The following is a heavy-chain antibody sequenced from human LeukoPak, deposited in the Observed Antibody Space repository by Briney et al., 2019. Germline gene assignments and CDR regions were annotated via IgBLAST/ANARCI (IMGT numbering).Heavy chain of an antibody. CDR3: GRHRSGSGTYFIDY. Sequence: PGGSLRLSCVVSGFTFSSYSMIWVRQAPGKGLQWVANMKKDGSETNYVDSVKGRFTISRDNAKNSLYPQMDSLRAEVTAVYYCGRHRSGSGTYFIDYWGQGTLVSVSS. CDR1: GFTFSSYS. J-gene: IGHJ4*02. V-gene: IGHV3-7*01. CDR2: MKKDGSET. D-gene: IGHD3-10*01.